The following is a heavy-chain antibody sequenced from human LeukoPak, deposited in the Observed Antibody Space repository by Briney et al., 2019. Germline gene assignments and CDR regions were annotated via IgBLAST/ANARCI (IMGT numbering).Heavy chain of an antibody. CDR2: ISWNSGSI. D-gene: IGHD3-10*01. J-gene: IGHJ4*02. Sequence: GGSLRLSCAASGFTFDDYAMHWVRQAPGKGLEWVSGISWNSGSIGYADSVKGRFTISRDNAKNSLYLQMNSLTAEDTALYYCAKDQYGSGSYYTDWGQGTLVTVSS. V-gene: IGHV3-9*01. CDR1: GFTFDDYA. CDR3: AKDQYGSGSYYTD.